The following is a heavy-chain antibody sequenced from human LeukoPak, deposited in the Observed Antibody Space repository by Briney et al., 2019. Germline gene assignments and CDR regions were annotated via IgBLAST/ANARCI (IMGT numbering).Heavy chain of an antibody. CDR2: ISSSGSTI. CDR3: ARENGGYCSSTSWPGGGAFDI. V-gene: IGHV3-48*03. J-gene: IGHJ3*02. D-gene: IGHD2-2*03. CDR1: GFTFSSYE. Sequence: GGSLRLSCAASGFTFSSYEMNWVRQAPGKGLEWVSYISSSGSTIYYADSVKGRFTISRDNAKNSLYLQMNSLRAEDTAIYYCARENGGYCSSTSWPGGGAFDIWGQGTMVTVSS.